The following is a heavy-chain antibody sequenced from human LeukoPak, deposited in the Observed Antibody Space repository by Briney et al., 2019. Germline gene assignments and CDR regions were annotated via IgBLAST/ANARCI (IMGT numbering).Heavy chain of an antibody. J-gene: IGHJ5*02. V-gene: IGHV1-46*01. CDR2: INPSGGST. D-gene: IGHD3-22*01. CDR1: GYTFTIYY. CDR3: VRANMIVAEVLWFDP. Sequence: ASVTVSCAASGYTFTIYYMHWVRQAPGQGGEWMGIINPSGGSTSYAQNFQGRVTMTRDMSTSTVYMELSSLRSEDTAVYYCVRANMIVAEVLWFDPWGQGTLVTVSS.